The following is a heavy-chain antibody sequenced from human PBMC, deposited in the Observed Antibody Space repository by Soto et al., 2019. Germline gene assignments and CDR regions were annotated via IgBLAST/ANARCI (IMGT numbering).Heavy chain of an antibody. CDR1: GYTFITYG. CDR3: ARGPTDYYDNSANYFLDY. J-gene: IGHJ4*02. V-gene: IGHV1-18*01. CDR2: ISTYNGNT. D-gene: IGHD3-22*01. Sequence: QVRLVQSGAEVNKPGASVKVSCKASGYTFITYGVNWVRQAPGQGLDWLGGISTYNGNTRYAERLQGRVTMTTDTTTNTAYMELRNLRSDDTAVYYCARGPTDYYDNSANYFLDYWGQGTLVTVSS.